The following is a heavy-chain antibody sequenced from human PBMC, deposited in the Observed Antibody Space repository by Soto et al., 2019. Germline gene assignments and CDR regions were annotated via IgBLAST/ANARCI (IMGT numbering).Heavy chain of an antibody. D-gene: IGHD2-15*01. CDR3: ARDPKGIGNGMDV. J-gene: IGHJ6*02. CDR2: ISYDGSNK. Sequence: GWSLRLSCASSVFTFISYAMQWVRQAPGKGLEWVAVISYDGSNKYYADSVKGRFTISRDNSKNTLYLQMNSLRAEDTAVYYCARDPKGIGNGMDVWGQGTTVTVSS. CDR1: VFTFISYA. V-gene: IGHV3-30-3*01.